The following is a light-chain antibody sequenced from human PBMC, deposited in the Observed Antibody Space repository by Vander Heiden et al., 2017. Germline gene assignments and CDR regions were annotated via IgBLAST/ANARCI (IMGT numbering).Light chain of an antibody. CDR2: DVS. Sequence: QSALTQPASVSGSPGQSITISCTGTSSDVGGYNYVSWYQQHPGKAPKLRIYDVSNRPSGVSNRFSGSKSGNTASLTISGLQAEDEADYYCSSYTSSSTYVCGTGTKVTGL. CDR3: SSYTSSSTYV. J-gene: IGLJ1*01. CDR1: SSDVGGYNY. V-gene: IGLV2-14*03.